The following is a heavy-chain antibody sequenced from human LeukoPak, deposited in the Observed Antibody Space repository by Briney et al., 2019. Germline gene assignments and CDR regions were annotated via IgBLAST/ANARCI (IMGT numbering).Heavy chain of an antibody. J-gene: IGHJ5*02. CDR2: ISSSSDYI. V-gene: IGHV3-21*01. CDR3: ARDPHGYKSGYGWFDP. CDR1: GFAFSSHA. Sequence: GGSLRLSCAASGFAFSSHAMCWVRQAPGKGLEWVSSISSSSDYIHYADSVKGRFTISRDNAKNSLYLQMNSLRAEDTAVYYCARDPHGYKSGYGWFDPWGQGTLVTVSS. D-gene: IGHD5-18*01.